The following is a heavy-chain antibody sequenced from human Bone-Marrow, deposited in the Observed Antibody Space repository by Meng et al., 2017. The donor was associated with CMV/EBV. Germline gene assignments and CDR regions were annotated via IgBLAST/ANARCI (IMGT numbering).Heavy chain of an antibody. V-gene: IGHV1-69*06. J-gene: IGHJ4*02. D-gene: IGHD6-13*01. CDR1: GGAFISQP. Sequence: CKAAGGAFISQPVRWVRQAPGQGLEWMGGIIPIFGTPHCAQRFQGRVSITADTSTTTVYMVLGSLRSEDTAIYYCAKEGRAARQFDSWGQGTLVTVSS. CDR3: AKEGRAARQFDS. CDR2: IIPIFGTP.